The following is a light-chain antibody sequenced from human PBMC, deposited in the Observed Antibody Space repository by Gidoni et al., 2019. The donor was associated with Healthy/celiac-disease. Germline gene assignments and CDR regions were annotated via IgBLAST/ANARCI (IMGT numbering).Light chain of an antibody. Sequence: SCRASQSVSSSYLAWYQQNPGQAPRLLIYGASSRATGIPDRFSGSGSGTDFTLTISRLEPEDFAVYYCQQYGSSPPFTFGPGTKSGYQT. CDR3: QQYGSSPPFT. CDR2: GAS. CDR1: QSVSSSY. V-gene: IGKV3-20*01. J-gene: IGKJ3*01.